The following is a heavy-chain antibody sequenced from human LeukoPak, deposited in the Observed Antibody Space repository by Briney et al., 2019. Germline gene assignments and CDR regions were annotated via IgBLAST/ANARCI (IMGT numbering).Heavy chain of an antibody. CDR2: TYSTGST. V-gene: IGHV4-59*08. D-gene: IGHD3-10*01. CDR1: GGSISSYY. J-gene: IGHJ5*02. Sequence: PSETLSLTCTVAGGSISSYYWSWIRQPPGKGLEWIGFTYSTGSTNYNPSLKSRVTISVDRSKNRFSLKLSSVTGADTAVYYCARHGSGSSYNGYWFDPWGQGTLVTVCS. CDR3: ARHGSGSSYNGYWFDP.